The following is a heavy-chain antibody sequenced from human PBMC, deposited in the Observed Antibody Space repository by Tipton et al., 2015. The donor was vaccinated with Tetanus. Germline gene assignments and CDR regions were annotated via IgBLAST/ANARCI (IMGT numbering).Heavy chain of an antibody. J-gene: IGHJ6*02. V-gene: IGHV3-11*01. CDR1: GFTLKGYY. D-gene: IGHD3-22*01. CDR2: ISSDDPTT. Sequence: SGFTLKGYYMSWVRQAPGKGLEWLSYISSDDPTTSYADSVKGRFTISRDEANNSLHLQMGSLRADDTAVYYCAKYDSSGFGGDYGLAVWGQGTTVTVS. CDR3: AKYDSSGFGGDYGLAV.